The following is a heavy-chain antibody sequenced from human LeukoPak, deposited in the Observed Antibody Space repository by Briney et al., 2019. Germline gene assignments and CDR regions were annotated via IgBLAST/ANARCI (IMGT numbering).Heavy chain of an antibody. D-gene: IGHD6-13*01. V-gene: IGHV3-48*03. CDR2: ISSSGSTI. CDR1: GFTFSSYE. J-gene: IGHJ4*02. CDR3: ARRYSSSWYSYDY. Sequence: GGSLRLSCAASGFTFSSYEMNCVRQAPGKGLEWVSYISSSGSTIYYADSVKGRFTISRDNAKNSLYLQMNSLRAEDTAVYYCARRYSSSWYSYDYWGQGTLVTVSS.